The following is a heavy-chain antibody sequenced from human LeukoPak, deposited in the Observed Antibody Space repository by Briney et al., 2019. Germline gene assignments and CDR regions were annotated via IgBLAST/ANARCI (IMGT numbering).Heavy chain of an antibody. CDR3: VADLGDYADF. Sequence: GGSLRLSCAASGFTFSRYWMHWVRQAPGEGLVWVSRIKTDGTYTSNADSVEGRFTISRDNAESTLYLHMNSLRVEDTAVYYCVADLGDYADFWGQGTLVTVSS. J-gene: IGHJ4*02. CDR1: GFTFSRYW. CDR2: IKTDGTYT. V-gene: IGHV3-74*01.